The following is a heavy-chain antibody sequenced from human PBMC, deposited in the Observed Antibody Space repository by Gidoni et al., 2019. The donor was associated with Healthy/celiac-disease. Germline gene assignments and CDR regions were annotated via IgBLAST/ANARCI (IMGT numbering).Heavy chain of an antibody. V-gene: IGHV4-59*01. CDR3: ARGVTAL. CDR2: IYYSGRT. Sequence: QVQLQESGPGLVKPSETLSLTCTVSGGSISSYYWSWIRQPPGKGLEWIGYIYYSGRTNYNPSLKSRVTISVDTSKNQFSLKLSSVTAADTAVYYCARGVTALWGQGTLVTVSS. J-gene: IGHJ4*02. CDR1: GGSISSYY.